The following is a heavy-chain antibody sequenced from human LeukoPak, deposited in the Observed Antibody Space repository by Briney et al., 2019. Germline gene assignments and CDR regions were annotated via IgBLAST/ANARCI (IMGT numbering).Heavy chain of an antibody. CDR1: GGSISSSTYY. D-gene: IGHD3-22*01. J-gene: IGHJ4*02. CDR3: VTYYFDSSGPKKNY. V-gene: IGHV4-39*07. Sequence: SETLSLTCSVSGGSISSSTYYWGCIRQPPGKGLEWIGEINHSGSTNYNPSLKSRVTISVDTSKKQFSLKLSSVTAADTAVYYCVTYYFDSSGPKKNYWGQGTLVTVSS. CDR2: INHSGST.